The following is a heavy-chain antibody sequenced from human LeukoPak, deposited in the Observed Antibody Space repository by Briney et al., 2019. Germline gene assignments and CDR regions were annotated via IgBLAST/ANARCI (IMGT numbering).Heavy chain of an antibody. V-gene: IGHV3-66*01. CDR2: IYSGGST. J-gene: IGHJ4*02. CDR3: ARDPRSSWYFDY. CDR1: GFTFSSYW. Sequence: GGSLRLSCAASGFTFSSYWMSWVRQAPGKGLEWVSVIYSGGSTYYADSVKGRFTISRDNAKNSLYLQMNSLRAEDTAVYYCARDPRSSWYFDYWGQGTLVTVSS. D-gene: IGHD6-13*01.